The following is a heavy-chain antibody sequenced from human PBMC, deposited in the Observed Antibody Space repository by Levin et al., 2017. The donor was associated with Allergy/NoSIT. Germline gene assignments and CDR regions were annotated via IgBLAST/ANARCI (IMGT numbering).Heavy chain of an antibody. CDR2: IYHSGST. CDR1: GGSISSGGYS. CDR3: ARGLAGSGSYFDY. D-gene: IGHD3-10*01. Sequence: SETLSLTCAVSGGSISSGGYSWSWIRQPPGKGLEWIGYIYHSGSTYYNPSLKSRVTISVDRSKNQFSLKLSSVTAADTAVYYCARGLAGSGSYFDYWGQGTLVTVSS. V-gene: IGHV4-30-2*01. J-gene: IGHJ4*02.